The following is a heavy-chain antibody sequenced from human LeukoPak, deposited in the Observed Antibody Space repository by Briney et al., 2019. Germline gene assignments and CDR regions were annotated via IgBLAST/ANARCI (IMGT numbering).Heavy chain of an antibody. CDR2: IYSDGST. CDR3: AREKGRGVISPYYDY. J-gene: IGHJ4*02. D-gene: IGHD3-10*01. CDR1: GLTVRNNF. Sequence: QPGGSLRLSCAASGLTVRNNFMSWVRQAPGKGLEWVSVIYSDGSTYYEDSVKGRFTISRDTSKNTLSLQMNSLRVEDTAVYYCAREKGRGVISPYYDYWGQGTRVTVSS. V-gene: IGHV3-53*01.